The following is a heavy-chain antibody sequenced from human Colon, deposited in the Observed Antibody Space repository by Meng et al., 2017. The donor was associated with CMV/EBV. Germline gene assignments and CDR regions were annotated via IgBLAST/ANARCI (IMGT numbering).Heavy chain of an antibody. CDR1: GFTFSSYS. CDR3: ARGGLGNP. CDR2: ISSSSSYI. D-gene: IGHD3-16*01. J-gene: IGHJ5*02. V-gene: IGHV3-21*01. Sequence: GGSLRLSCAASGFTFSSYSMNWVRQAPGKGLEWVSSISSSSSYIYYADSVKGRFTISRDNSKNTLFLQINSLRAEDTAVYYCARGGLGNPWGQGTLVTVSS.